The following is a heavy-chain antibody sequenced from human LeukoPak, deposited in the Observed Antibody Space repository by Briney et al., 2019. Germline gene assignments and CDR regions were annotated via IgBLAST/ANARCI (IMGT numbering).Heavy chain of an antibody. Sequence: SETLSLTCAVYGGSFSGYYWSWIRQPPGKGLEWIGEINHSGSTNYNPSLKSRVTIPVDTSKNQFSLKLSSVTAADTAVYYCARAGASSWYSYYYYMDVWGKGTTVTVSS. J-gene: IGHJ6*03. D-gene: IGHD6-13*01. CDR2: INHSGST. CDR1: GGSFSGYY. CDR3: ARAGASSWYSYYYYMDV. V-gene: IGHV4-34*01.